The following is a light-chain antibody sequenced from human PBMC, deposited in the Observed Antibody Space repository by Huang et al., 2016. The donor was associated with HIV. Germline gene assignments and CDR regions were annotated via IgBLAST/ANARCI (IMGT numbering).Light chain of an antibody. J-gene: IGKJ5*01. CDR1: QSISSNY. V-gene: IGKV3-20*01. Sequence: EIVLTQSPGALSLSPGERATRSCRASQSISSNYLAWYQQKPGQSPRLLIYGASSRATGIPDRCSGSGSGTDFTLTISGLRPEDFVMYYCQQYGSSPITFGQGTRLEMK. CDR2: GAS. CDR3: QQYGSSPIT.